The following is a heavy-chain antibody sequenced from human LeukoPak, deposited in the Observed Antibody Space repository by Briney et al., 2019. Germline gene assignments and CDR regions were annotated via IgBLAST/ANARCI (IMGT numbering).Heavy chain of an antibody. Sequence: KPSETLSLTCTVSGGSINSSSYYWGWIRQPPGKGLEWIGNVYFRGSSYYSPSLKSRVTISVDTSKNQFSLKLSSVTAADTAVYYCARRAGRGATFSYWYFDLWGRGTLVTFSS. CDR2: VYFRGSS. V-gene: IGHV4-39*01. CDR3: ARRAGRGATFSYWYFDL. J-gene: IGHJ2*01. D-gene: IGHD1-26*01. CDR1: GGSINSSSYY.